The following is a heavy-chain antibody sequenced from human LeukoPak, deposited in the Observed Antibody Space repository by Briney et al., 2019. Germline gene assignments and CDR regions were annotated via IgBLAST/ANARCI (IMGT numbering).Heavy chain of an antibody. CDR2: ISSGSDTI. D-gene: IGHD5-24*01. J-gene: IGHJ4*02. CDR1: GFTFRIYG. CDR3: ARATRNGYDY. V-gene: IGHV3-48*04. Sequence: GGSLRLSCAASGFTFRIYGMNWVRQAPGKGAEWVSYISSGSDTIYYTDSAKGRFTMSRDNAKNSLFLQMNSLRAEDTAVYYCARATRNGYDYWGQGTLVAVSS.